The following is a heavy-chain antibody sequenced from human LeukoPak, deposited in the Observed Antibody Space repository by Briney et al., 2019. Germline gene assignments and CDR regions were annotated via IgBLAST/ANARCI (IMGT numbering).Heavy chain of an antibody. CDR1: GFTFSSYS. CDR3: AREIFEGYCSSTSYHFNNWFDP. D-gene: IGHD2-2*01. J-gene: IGHJ5*02. CDR2: ISSSSSTI. Sequence: GGSLRLSCAASGFTFSSYSMNWVRQAPGKGLEWVSYISSSSSTIYYADSVKGRFTISRDNAKNSLYLQMNSLRAEDTAVYYCAREIFEGYCSSTSYHFNNWFDPWGQGTLVTVSS. V-gene: IGHV3-48*04.